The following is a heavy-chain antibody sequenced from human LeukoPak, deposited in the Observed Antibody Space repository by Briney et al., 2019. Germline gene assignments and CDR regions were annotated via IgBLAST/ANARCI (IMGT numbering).Heavy chain of an antibody. CDR1: GYTFTTYP. V-gene: IGHV1-3*01. CDR2: INAGNGNT. J-gene: IGHJ4*02. Sequence: GASVKVSCKASGYTFTTYPMHWVRQAPGQGLEWMGWINAGNGNTKYSQKFQGRVTITRDTSASTAYMDLSSLRSEDTAVYYCARDDLGYYYDSRGYWGQGTLVTVSS. CDR3: ARDDLGYYYDSRGY. D-gene: IGHD3-22*01.